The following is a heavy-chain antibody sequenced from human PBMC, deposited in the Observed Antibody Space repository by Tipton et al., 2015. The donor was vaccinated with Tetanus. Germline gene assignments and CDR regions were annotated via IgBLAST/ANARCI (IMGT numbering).Heavy chain of an antibody. CDR3: ARGLDQFKSGNL. V-gene: IGHV4-4*02. Sequence: TLSLTCAVSGYSISNINWWGWIRQPPGQGLEWIGEIHPSGIINYNPSLYNRVTISVDTSENQFSLRLTSVTAADTAVYYCARGLDQFKSGNLWGQGTLVTVSS. CDR2: IHPSGII. CDR1: GYSISNINW. J-gene: IGHJ4*02. D-gene: IGHD1-26*01.